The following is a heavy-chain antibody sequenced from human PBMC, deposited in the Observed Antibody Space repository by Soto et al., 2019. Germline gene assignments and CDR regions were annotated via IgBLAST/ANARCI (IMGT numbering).Heavy chain of an antibody. J-gene: IGHJ4*02. D-gene: IGHD5-12*01. CDR3: ARVDDGGYDPRYYFDY. Sequence: GGSLRLSCAASGFTFSSYSMNWVRQAPGKGLEWVSSISSSSSYIYYADSVKGRFTISRDNAKNSLYLQMNSLRAEDTAVYYCARVDDGGYDPRYYFDYWGQGTLVTVSS. V-gene: IGHV3-21*01. CDR1: GFTFSSYS. CDR2: ISSSSSYI.